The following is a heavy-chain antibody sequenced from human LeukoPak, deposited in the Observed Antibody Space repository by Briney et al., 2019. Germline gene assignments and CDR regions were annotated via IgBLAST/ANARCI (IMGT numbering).Heavy chain of an antibody. J-gene: IGHJ4*02. D-gene: IGHD3-22*01. CDR2: IKSKTDGGTT. CDR1: GFTLSNAW. V-gene: IGHV3-15*01. Sequence: GGSLRLSCAASGFTLSNAWMSWVRQAPGKGLEWVGRIKSKTDGGTTDYAAPVKGRFTFPRDDSKNTLYVQMNSLKTEDTAVYYCTYYYDSSGRYYVAYWGQGTLVTVSS. CDR3: TYYYDSSGRYYVAY.